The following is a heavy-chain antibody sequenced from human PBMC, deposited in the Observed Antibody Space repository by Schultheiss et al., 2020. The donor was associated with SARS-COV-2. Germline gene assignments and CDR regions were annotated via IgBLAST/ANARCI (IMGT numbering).Heavy chain of an antibody. CDR1: GFTVSSNY. CDR2: ISSSSTI. D-gene: IGHD2-2*02. V-gene: IGHV3-69-1*01. Sequence: GESLKISCAASGFTVSSNYMSWVRQAPGKGLEWVSSISSSSTIYYADSVKGRFTISRDNAKNSLYLQMNSLRAEDTAVYYCASVWGIVIVPAAIDYWGQGTLVTVSS. CDR3: ASVWGIVIVPAAIDY. J-gene: IGHJ4*02.